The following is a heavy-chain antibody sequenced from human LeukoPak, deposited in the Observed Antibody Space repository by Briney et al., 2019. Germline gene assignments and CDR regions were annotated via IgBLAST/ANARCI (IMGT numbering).Heavy chain of an antibody. Sequence: GESLKISCKGSGYSFTSYWIAWVRQMPGKGLEWMGVINPGDSDTRYSPSVQGQVTISADKSISTAYLQWSSLKASDTAMYYCARSGRGYTKFASTDWFDPWGQGTLVTASS. V-gene: IGHV5-51*01. CDR1: GYSFTSYW. CDR3: ARSGRGYTKFASTDWFDP. J-gene: IGHJ5*02. CDR2: INPGDSDT. D-gene: IGHD5-18*01.